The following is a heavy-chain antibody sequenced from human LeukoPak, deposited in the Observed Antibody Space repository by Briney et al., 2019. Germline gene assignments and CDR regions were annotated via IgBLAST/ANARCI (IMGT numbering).Heavy chain of an antibody. J-gene: IGHJ4*02. D-gene: IGHD3-22*01. V-gene: IGHV1-69*13. CDR1: VGTFSSYA. Sequence: ASVKVTCQASVGTFSSYAISWVRQAPGQGLEWMGGIIPIFGTANYAQKFQGRVTITADESTSTAYMELSSLRSEDTAVYYCARALRRYYDSSGYYEDYWGQGTLVTVSS. CDR3: ARALRRYYDSSGYYEDY. CDR2: IIPIFGTA.